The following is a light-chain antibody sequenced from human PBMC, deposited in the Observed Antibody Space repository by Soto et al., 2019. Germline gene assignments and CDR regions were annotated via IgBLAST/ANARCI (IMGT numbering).Light chain of an antibody. V-gene: IGKV1-39*01. J-gene: IGKJ1*01. CDR3: QQSYNTPRT. CDR1: QSISSH. Sequence: DIQMTQSPSSLSASVGDRVTITCRASQSISSHLNWYQQKPGKAPELLNYAASSLQSGVPSRFSGSGSGTDFTLTISSLQPEDFATYYCQQSYNTPRTFGQGTKVHIK. CDR2: AAS.